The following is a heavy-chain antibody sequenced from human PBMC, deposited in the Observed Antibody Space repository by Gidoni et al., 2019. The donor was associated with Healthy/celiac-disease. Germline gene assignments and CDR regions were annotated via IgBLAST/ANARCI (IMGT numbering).Heavy chain of an antibody. V-gene: IGHV3-23*01. CDR2: ISGSGGST. J-gene: IGHJ4*02. CDR1: GFTFSSYA. D-gene: IGHD2-21*02. Sequence: EVQLLESGGGLVQPGGSLRLSCAASGFTFSSYAMSWVRQAPGKGLEWVSAISGSGGSTYYADSVKDRFTISRDNSKNTLYLQMNSLRAEDTAVYYCAIDIVVVTATIDYWGQGTLVTVSS. CDR3: AIDIVVVTATIDY.